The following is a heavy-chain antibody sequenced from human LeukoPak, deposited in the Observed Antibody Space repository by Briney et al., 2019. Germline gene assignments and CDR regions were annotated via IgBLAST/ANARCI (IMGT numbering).Heavy chain of an antibody. CDR2: IRYDGSNK. J-gene: IGHJ4*02. Sequence: GGSLRLSCAASGFTFSSYGMHWVRQAPGKGLEWVAFIRYDGSNKYYADSVKGRFTISRDNSKNTLYLQMNSLRAEDTAVYYCAKVDSHKKYSGSPEHGWGQGTLVTVSS. D-gene: IGHD1-26*01. CDR3: AKVDSHKKYSGSPEHG. CDR1: GFTFSSYG. V-gene: IGHV3-30*02.